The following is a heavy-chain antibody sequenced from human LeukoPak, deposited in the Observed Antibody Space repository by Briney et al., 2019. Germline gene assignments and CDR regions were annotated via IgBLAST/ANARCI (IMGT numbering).Heavy chain of an antibody. Sequence: ASVKVSCKASGGTFSSYAISWVRQAPGQGLQWMGIINPSGGSTNYAQKFQGRVTMTRDTSTSTVYMELSSLRSEDTAVYYCARLDYGMGDYWGQGALVTVSS. V-gene: IGHV1-46*01. CDR3: ARLDYGMGDY. CDR2: INPSGGST. J-gene: IGHJ4*02. D-gene: IGHD4-17*01. CDR1: GGTFSSYA.